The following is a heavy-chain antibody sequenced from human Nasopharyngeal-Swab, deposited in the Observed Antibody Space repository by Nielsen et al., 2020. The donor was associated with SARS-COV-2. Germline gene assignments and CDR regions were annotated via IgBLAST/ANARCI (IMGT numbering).Heavy chain of an antibody. D-gene: IGHD3-10*01. CDR1: GFTFSNAW. CDR2: SKRKTDGGTT. J-gene: IGHJ6*02. V-gene: IGHV3-15*01. Sequence: GGSLRLSCAASGFTFSNAWMSWVRQAPGKGLEWVGRSKRKTDGGTTDYAAPVKGRFTISRDDSKNTLYLQMNSLRAEDTAVYYCARHPGDFYYYGMDVWGQGTTVTVSS. CDR3: ARHPGDFYYYGMDV.